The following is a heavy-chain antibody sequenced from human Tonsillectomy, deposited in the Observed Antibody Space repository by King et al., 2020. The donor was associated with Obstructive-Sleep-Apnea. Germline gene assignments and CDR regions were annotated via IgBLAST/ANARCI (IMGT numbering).Heavy chain of an antibody. CDR3: AKDGAYCGGDCYPEYFQH. Sequence: VQLVESGGGLVQPGGSLRLSCAASGFTFSSYAMSWVRQAPGKGLEWVSAISGSGGSTYYADSVKGRFTISRDNSKITLYLQMNSLRAEDTAVYYCAKDGAYCGGDCYPEYFQHWGQGTLVTVSS. V-gene: IGHV3-23*04. D-gene: IGHD2-21*02. CDR2: ISGSGGST. J-gene: IGHJ1*01. CDR1: GFTFSSYA.